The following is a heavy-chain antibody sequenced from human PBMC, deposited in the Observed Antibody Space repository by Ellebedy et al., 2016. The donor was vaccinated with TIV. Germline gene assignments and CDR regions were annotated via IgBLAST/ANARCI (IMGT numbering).Heavy chain of an antibody. Sequence: AASMKVSCKASGYTFTSYGISWVRQAPGQGLEWMGWISAYNGNTNYAQKLQGRVTMTTDTSTSTAYMELRSLRSDDTAVYYCARERCSSTSCPPSLPRWFDPWGQGTLVTVSS. D-gene: IGHD2-2*01. CDR3: ARERCSSTSCPPSLPRWFDP. CDR1: GYTFTSYG. CDR2: ISAYNGNT. J-gene: IGHJ5*02. V-gene: IGHV1-18*04.